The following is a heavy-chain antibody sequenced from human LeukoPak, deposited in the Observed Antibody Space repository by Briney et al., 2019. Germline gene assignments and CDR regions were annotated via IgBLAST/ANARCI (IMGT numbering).Heavy chain of an antibody. Sequence: PGGSLRLSCAASGFTFSSYGMHWVRQAPGKGLEWVAVISYDGSNKYYADSVKGRFTISRDNSKSTLYLQMNSLRAEDTAVYYCAKDCGSSWYDVYFQHWGQGTLVTVSS. CDR2: ISYDGSNK. J-gene: IGHJ1*01. V-gene: IGHV3-30*18. D-gene: IGHD6-13*01. CDR1: GFTFSSYG. CDR3: AKDCGSSWYDVYFQH.